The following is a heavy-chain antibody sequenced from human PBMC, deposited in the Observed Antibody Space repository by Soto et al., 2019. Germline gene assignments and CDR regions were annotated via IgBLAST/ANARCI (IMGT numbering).Heavy chain of an antibody. J-gene: IGHJ4*02. CDR3: AREQPNYYGSGSYSDY. D-gene: IGHD3-10*01. CDR1: GGSISSGGYY. V-gene: IGHV4-31*03. Sequence: SETLSLTCTVSGGSISSGGYYWSWIRQHPGKGLEWIGYIYYSGSTYYNPSLKSRVTISVDTSKNQFSLKLSSVTAADTAVYYCAREQPNYYGSGSYSDYWGQGTLVTVSS. CDR2: IYYSGST.